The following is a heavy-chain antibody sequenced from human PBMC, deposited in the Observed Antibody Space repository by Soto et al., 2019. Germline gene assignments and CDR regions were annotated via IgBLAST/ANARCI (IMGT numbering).Heavy chain of an antibody. CDR1: GGSFSGDY. V-gene: IGHV4-34*01. J-gene: IGHJ6*03. CDR3: ARVPLDCSTTSCFSYYYMDV. D-gene: IGHD2-2*01. CDR2: INRSGST. Sequence: SETLSLTCAVYGGSFSGDYWSWIRQPPGKGLEWIGEINRSGSTNYNSSLMSRVTIALDTSQHQFSLKLSSVTAADTAIYYCARVPLDCSTTSCFSYYYMDVWGQGTTVTVSS.